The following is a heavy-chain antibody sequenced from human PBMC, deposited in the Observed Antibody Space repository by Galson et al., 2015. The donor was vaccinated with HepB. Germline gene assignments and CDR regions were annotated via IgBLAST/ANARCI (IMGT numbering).Heavy chain of an antibody. CDR1: GGSISSYY. J-gene: IGHJ6*02. D-gene: IGHD3-16*01. Sequence: SETLSLTCTVSGGSISSYYWSWIRQPPGKGLEWIGYIYYSGSTNYNPSLKSRVTISVDTSKNQFSLKLSSVTAADTAVYYCAREGGGSQGVLYGMDVWGQGTTVTVSS. CDR3: AREGGGSQGVLYGMDV. V-gene: IGHV4-59*01. CDR2: IYYSGST.